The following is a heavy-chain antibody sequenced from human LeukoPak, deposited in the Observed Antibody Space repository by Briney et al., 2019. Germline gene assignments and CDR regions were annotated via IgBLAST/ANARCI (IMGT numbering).Heavy chain of an antibody. V-gene: IGHV4-34*01. J-gene: IGHJ4*02. CDR1: GGSFSGYY. D-gene: IGHD3-3*01. CDR3: ARARLLSITIFGVVIWYFDY. Sequence: SETLSLTCAVYGGSFSGYYWSWIRQPPGKGLEWIGEINHSGSTNCNPSLKSRVTISVDTSKNQFSLKLSSVTAADTAVYYCARARLLSITIFGVVIWYFDYWGQGTLVTVSS. CDR2: INHSGST.